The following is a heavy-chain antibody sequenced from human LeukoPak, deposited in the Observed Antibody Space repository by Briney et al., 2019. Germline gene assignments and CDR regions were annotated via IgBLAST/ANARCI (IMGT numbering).Heavy chain of an antibody. D-gene: IGHD3-22*01. Sequence: SVKVSCKASGCTFSSYAISWVRQAPGQGLEWMGGMIPIFGTANYAQKFQGRVTITTDESTSTAYMELSSLRSDDTAVYCCARDPHPYYDSSGYLRPRDYWGQGTLVTVSS. CDR2: MIPIFGTA. J-gene: IGHJ4*02. CDR3: ARDPHPYYDSSGYLRPRDY. CDR1: GCTFSSYA. V-gene: IGHV1-69*05.